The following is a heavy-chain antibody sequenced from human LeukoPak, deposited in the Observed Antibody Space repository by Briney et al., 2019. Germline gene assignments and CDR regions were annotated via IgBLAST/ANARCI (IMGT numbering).Heavy chain of an antibody. CDR3: ARKTRRYYMDV. J-gene: IGHJ6*03. CDR1: GGSFSGYY. CDR2: INHSGST. D-gene: IGHD2-2*01. Sequence: SETLSLTCAVYGGSFSGYYWSWIHQPPGKGLEWIGEINHSGSTNYNPSLKSRVTISVDTSKNQFSLKLSSVTAADTAVYYCARKTRRYYMDVWGKGTTVTVSS. V-gene: IGHV4-34*01.